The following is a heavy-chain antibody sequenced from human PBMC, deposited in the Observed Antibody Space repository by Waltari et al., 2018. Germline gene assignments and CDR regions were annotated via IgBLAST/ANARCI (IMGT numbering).Heavy chain of an antibody. J-gene: IGHJ3*01. Sequence: VQLEEAGGGQVQPGESRRLSCAASGFTFISYLMHWVRQAPGKGLEWVSRINNVGNSAKYADSVKGRFTISRDNAKNTLYLQMNSLRVGDTAVYYCAREVAAFDALNLWGQGTMVTVSS. CDR2: INNVGNSA. D-gene: IGHD1-26*01. CDR1: GFTFISYL. V-gene: IGHV3-74*03. CDR3: AREVAAFDALNL.